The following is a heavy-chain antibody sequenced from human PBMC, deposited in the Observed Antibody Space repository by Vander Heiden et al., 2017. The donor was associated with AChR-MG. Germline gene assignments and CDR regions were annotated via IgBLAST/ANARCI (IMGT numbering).Heavy chain of an antibody. J-gene: IGHJ6*02. CDR3: ATTSRGVQLWFDYYYGMDV. Sequence: QVQLVESGGGVVQPGGSLRLPCAASGFTFRSYGLHWVRQAPGKGLEWVAFIRYDGSNKYYADSVKGRFTISRDNSKNTLYLQMNSLRAEETAVYYCATTSRGVQLWFDYYYGMDVWGQGTTVTVSS. D-gene: IGHD5-18*01. CDR2: IRYDGSNK. CDR1: GFTFRSYG. V-gene: IGHV3-30*02.